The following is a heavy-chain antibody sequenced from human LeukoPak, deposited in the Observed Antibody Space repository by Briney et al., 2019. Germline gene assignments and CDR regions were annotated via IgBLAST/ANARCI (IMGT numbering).Heavy chain of an antibody. CDR1: GYTFTGYY. Sequence: ASVTVSCKASGYTFTGYYMHWVRQAPGQGLEWMGWINPNSGGTNYAQKFQGRVTMTRDTSISTAYMELSRLRSDDTAVYYCARTGTDYSNRPFDYWGQGTLVTVSS. V-gene: IGHV1-2*02. CDR2: INPNSGGT. J-gene: IGHJ4*02. CDR3: ARTGTDYSNRPFDY. D-gene: IGHD4-11*01.